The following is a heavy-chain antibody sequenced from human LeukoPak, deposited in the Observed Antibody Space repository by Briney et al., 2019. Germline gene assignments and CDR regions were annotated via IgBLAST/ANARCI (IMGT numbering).Heavy chain of an antibody. CDR2: IEQDGSEK. CDR1: GFTFSSYE. J-gene: IGHJ4*02. Sequence: PGGSLRLSCAASGFTFSSYEMNWVRQAPGKGLEWVANIEQDGSEKNYLDSVKGRFTISRDNAKNSLYLQMNSLRAEDTAVYYCARDKEKGGSGSKFDYWGQGTLVTVSS. V-gene: IGHV3-7*01. CDR3: ARDKEKGGSGSKFDY. D-gene: IGHD3-10*01.